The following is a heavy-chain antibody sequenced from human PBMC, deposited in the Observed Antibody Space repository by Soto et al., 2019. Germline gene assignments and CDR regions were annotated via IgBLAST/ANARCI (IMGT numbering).Heavy chain of an antibody. CDR1: GFTFSSYA. CDR3: ARWGGDYYYYGMDV. J-gene: IGHJ6*02. Sequence: PGGSLRLSCAASGFTFSSYAMHWVRQAPGKGLEWVAVISYDGSNKYYADSVKGRFTISRDNSKNTLYLQMNSLRAEDTAVYYCARWGGDYYYYGMDVWGQGTTVTV. V-gene: IGHV3-30-3*01. D-gene: IGHD3-10*01. CDR2: ISYDGSNK.